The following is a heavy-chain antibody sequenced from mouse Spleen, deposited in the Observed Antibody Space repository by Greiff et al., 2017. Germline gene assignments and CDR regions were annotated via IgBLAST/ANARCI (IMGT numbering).Heavy chain of an antibody. CDR3: AREGVIYDGYYGFAY. CDR1: GYAFSSSW. Sequence: VKLMESGPELVKPGASVKISCKASGYAFSSSWMNWVKQRPGKGLEWIGRIYPGDGDTNYNGKFKGKATLTADKSSSTAYMQLSSLTSEDSAVYFCAREGVIYDGYYGFAYWGQGTLVTVSA. CDR2: IYPGDGDT. V-gene: IGHV1-82*01. D-gene: IGHD2-3*01. J-gene: IGHJ3*01.